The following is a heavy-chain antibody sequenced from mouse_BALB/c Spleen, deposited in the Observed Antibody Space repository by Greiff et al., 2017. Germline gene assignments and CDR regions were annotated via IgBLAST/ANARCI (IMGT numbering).Heavy chain of an antibody. CDR2: IDTSDSYT. CDR1: GYTFTDYW. Sequence: QVQLQQPGAELVMPGASVKMSCKASGYTFTDYWMHWVKQRPGQGLEWIGAIDTSDSYTSYNQKFKGKATLTVDESSSTAYMQLSSLTSEDSAVYYCARSVTTATGYFDYWGQGTTLTVSS. V-gene: IGHV1-69*01. J-gene: IGHJ2*01. CDR3: ARSVTTATGYFDY. D-gene: IGHD1-2*01.